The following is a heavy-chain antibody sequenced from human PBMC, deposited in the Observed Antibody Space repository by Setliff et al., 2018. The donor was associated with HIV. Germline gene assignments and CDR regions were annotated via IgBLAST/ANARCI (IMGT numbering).Heavy chain of an antibody. CDR3: AREIGDGSGTLNAFDI. CDR2: IYTSGRT. V-gene: IGHV4-61*02. D-gene: IGHD3-10*01. CDR1: GGSISSGSYY. J-gene: IGHJ3*02. Sequence: PSETLSLTCTVSGGSISSGSYYWNWIRQPAGKGLEWIRRIYTSGRTNYNPSLKSRVTISVDTSKNQFSLKLRSVTAADTAVYYCAREIGDGSGTLNAFDIWGQGTMVTVSS.